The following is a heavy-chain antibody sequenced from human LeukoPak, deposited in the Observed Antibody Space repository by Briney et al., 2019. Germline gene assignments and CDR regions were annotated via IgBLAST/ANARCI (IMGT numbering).Heavy chain of an antibody. D-gene: IGHD2-2*01. CDR2: MNPNSGNT. Sequence: ASVKVSCKASGYTFTSYDINWVRQATGQGLEWMGWMNPNSGNTGYAQKFQGRVTITRNTSISTAYMGLSSPRSEDTAVYYCATRYCSSTSCFDYWGQGTLVTVSS. V-gene: IGHV1-8*03. CDR3: ATRYCSSTSCFDY. CDR1: GYTFTSYD. J-gene: IGHJ4*02.